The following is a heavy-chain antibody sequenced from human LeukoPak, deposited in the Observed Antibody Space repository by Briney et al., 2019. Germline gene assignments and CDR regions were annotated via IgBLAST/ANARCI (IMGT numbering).Heavy chain of an antibody. CDR2: IYSGGST. V-gene: IGHV3-53*01. Sequence: GGSLRLSCAASGFTVSSNYMSWVRQAPGKGLEWVSVIYSGGSTYYADSVKGRFTISRDNSKNTLYLQMNSLRAEDTAVYYCARGPSRNWDCSSTSCYGYFQHWGQGTLVTVSS. CDR1: GFTVSSNY. J-gene: IGHJ1*01. CDR3: ARGPSRNWDCSSTSCYGYFQH. D-gene: IGHD2-2*01.